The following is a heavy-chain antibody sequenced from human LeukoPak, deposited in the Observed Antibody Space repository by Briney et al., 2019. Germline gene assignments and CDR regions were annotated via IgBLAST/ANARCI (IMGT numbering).Heavy chain of an antibody. CDR1: GGCFSGYY. CDR3: ARGVAYFGIWSAVQRADMDV. V-gene: IGHV4-34*01. D-gene: IGHD3-3*01. Sequence: SETLSLTCAGYGGCFSGYYWSWIRQPPGKGLEWIGEINHSGSTNYNPSLKSRVTISVDTSKNQFSLQLSCVTAADTAVYYCARGVAYFGIWSAVQRADMDVWGQGTTVTVSS. CDR2: INHSGST. J-gene: IGHJ6*02.